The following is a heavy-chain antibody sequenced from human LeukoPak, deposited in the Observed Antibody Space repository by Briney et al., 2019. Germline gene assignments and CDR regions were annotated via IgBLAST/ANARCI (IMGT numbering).Heavy chain of an antibody. V-gene: IGHV4-59*01. CDR2: IYYSGST. CDR3: ARGSSSLGCDY. J-gene: IGHJ4*02. Sequence: PSETLSLTCTVSGGSISSYYWSWIRQPPGKGLEWIGYIYYSGSTTYNPSLKSRVTISVDTSKNQFSLKLSSVTAADTAVYYCARGSSSLGCDYWGQGTLVTVSS. D-gene: IGHD6-13*01. CDR1: GGSISSYY.